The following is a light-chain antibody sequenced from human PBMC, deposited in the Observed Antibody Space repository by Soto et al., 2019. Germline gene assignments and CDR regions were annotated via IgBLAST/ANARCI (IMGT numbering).Light chain of an antibody. CDR1: QSVSSN. J-gene: IGKJ1*01. CDR3: QQYNNWPPWR. CDR2: GAS. V-gene: IGKV3-15*01. Sequence: EIVMTQSPATLSVSPGERATLSCRASQSVSSNLAWYQQKPGQAPRLLIYGASTRATGSPARFSGSGSGTEFTLTISSLQSEDFAVYYCQQYNNWPPWRFGQGTKVEIK.